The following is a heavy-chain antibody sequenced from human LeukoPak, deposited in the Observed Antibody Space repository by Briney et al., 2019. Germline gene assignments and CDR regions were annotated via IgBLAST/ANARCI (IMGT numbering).Heavy chain of an antibody. V-gene: IGHV3-33*07. Sequence: GGSLRLSCAASGFTSSSYGMYWVRQAPGKGLEWVALIWYDGSKKYYADSVKGRFTISRDNSKNMLYLQMNSLRAEDTAVFYCARLRGDYLLDYWGQGTLVTVSS. CDR2: IWYDGSKK. J-gene: IGHJ4*02. CDR1: GFTSSSYG. CDR3: ARLRGDYLLDY. D-gene: IGHD4-17*01.